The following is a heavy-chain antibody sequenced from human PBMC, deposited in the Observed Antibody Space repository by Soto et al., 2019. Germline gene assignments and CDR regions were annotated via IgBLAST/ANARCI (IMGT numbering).Heavy chain of an antibody. J-gene: IGHJ4*02. CDR3: ARDLGYYDSSGYFDY. D-gene: IGHD3-22*01. CDR2: ISSSDTII. V-gene: IGHV3-11*01. Sequence: VGSLRLSCAASGFTFSDYYMSWIRQAPGKGLEWVSYISSSDTIISYADSVKGRFTISRDNAKNSLYLQMNSLRAEDTAVYYCARDLGYYDSSGYFDYWGQGTLVTVSS. CDR1: GFTFSDYY.